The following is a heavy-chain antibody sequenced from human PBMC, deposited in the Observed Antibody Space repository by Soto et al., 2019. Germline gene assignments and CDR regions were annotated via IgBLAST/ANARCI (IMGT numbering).Heavy chain of an antibody. CDR3: ARVLSGYARTSQRGSDV. CDR1: GFTFSGYE. CDR2: ISSSGSRT. Sequence: GGSLRLSCAASGFTFSGYELHWVRQAPGRGLEWVAYISSSGSRTDYADSLKGRFTISRDNAKSSLYLQIHSLRAEDTAVYYCARVLSGYARTSQRGSDVWGQGTRVTVSS. D-gene: IGHD3-22*01. J-gene: IGHJ6*02. V-gene: IGHV3-48*03.